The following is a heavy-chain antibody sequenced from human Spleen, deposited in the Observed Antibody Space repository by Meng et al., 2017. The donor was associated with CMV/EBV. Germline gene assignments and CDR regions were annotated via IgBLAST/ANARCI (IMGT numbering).Heavy chain of an antibody. CDR3: ARAVGPTIVDALDI. D-gene: IGHD1-26*01. CDR1: GFTFSTFG. J-gene: IGHJ3*02. Sequence: GGSLRLSCVASGFTFSTFGMHWVRQAPGRGLEWVAFIRYDGSIQHYPDSVKGRFAISRDNAKNSLYLQMNSLRAEDTALYYCARAVGPTIVDALDIWGPGTLVTVSS. V-gene: IGHV3-30*02. CDR2: IRYDGSIQ.